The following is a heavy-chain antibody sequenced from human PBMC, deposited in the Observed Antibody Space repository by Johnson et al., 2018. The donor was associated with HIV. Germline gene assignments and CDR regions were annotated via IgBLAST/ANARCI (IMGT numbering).Heavy chain of an antibody. CDR1: GFTFSDYY. J-gene: IGHJ3*01. D-gene: IGHD3-22*01. CDR2: ISSSGSTI. V-gene: IGHV3-11*04. CDR3: ARGSRYTYDNDDAYLLHAFDF. Sequence: QVQLVESGGGLVKPGGSLRLSCADSGFTFSDYYMSWIRQAPGKGLEWVSYISSSGSTIYYADSVKGRFTISRDNAKNSLYLQMNSLRAEDTAVYYCARGSRYTYDNDDAYLLHAFDFWGQGTMVTVSS.